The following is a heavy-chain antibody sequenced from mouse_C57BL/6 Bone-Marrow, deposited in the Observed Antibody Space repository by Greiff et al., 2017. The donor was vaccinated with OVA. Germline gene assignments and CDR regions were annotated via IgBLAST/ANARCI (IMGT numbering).Heavy chain of an antibody. J-gene: IGHJ3*01. CDR3: ASHYGSTWFAY. V-gene: IGHV1-7*01. D-gene: IGHD1-1*01. Sequence: QVQLKESGAELAKPGASVKLSCKASGYTFTSYWMHWVKQRPGQGLEWIGYINPSSGYTKYNQKFKDKATSTADKSSSTAYMQLSSLTYEDSAVYYCASHYGSTWFAYWGQGTLVTVSA. CDR2: INPSSGYT. CDR1: GYTFTSYW.